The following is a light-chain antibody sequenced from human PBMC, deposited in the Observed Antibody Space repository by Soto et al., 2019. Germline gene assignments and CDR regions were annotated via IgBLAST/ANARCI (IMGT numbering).Light chain of an antibody. CDR3: SSYTRSNTWV. J-gene: IGLJ3*02. V-gene: IGLV2-14*01. CDR2: EVS. Sequence: QSALTQPASMSGSPGQSITISCTGTRTVAGGYNYVSWYQQHPAKVPKLLIYEVSNRPSGVSNRFSGSKSGSTASLTISGLQPEDEGDYYCSSYTRSNTWVFGGGTKLTVL. CDR1: RTVAGGYNY.